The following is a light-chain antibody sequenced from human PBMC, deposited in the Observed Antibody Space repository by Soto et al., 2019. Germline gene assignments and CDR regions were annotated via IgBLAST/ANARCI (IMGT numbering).Light chain of an antibody. CDR3: LSYAGSSTYV. Sequence: QSTLTQPRSVSGSPGQSITISCTGSSSDVGSYNYVSWYQQHPGQAPKFMIYDVNKRPSGVSHRFSGSKSGNTASLTISGLQADDEADYYCLSYAGSSTYVFGTGTKVTVL. J-gene: IGLJ1*01. CDR1: SSDVGSYNY. V-gene: IGLV2-11*01. CDR2: DVN.